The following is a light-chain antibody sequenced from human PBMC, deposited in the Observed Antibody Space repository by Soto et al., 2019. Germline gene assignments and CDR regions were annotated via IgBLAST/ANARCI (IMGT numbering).Light chain of an antibody. V-gene: IGKV3-11*01. Sequence: EIVLTQSPATLSLSPGERATLSCRASQSVSSYFAWYQQKPGQAPRLLIYDASNRATSIPDRFSGSGSGTDFTLTISYLEPEDFAVYYCQQRSNWPLTFGGGTRVKIK. CDR3: QQRSNWPLT. CDR1: QSVSSY. J-gene: IGKJ4*01. CDR2: DAS.